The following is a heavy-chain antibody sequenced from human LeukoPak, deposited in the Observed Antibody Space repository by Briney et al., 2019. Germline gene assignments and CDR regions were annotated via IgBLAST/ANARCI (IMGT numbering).Heavy chain of an antibody. D-gene: IGHD1-26*01. V-gene: IGHV3-7*01. J-gene: IGHJ4*02. CDR2: IKQDGSEK. Sequence: GGSLRLSCAASGFTFSSYWMSWVRQAPGKGLEWVANIKQDGSEKYYVDSVKGRFTISRDNAKNSLYLQMNSLRAEDTAVYYCARVYSGSYWVVDYWGQGTLVTVSS. CDR3: ARVYSGSYWVVDY. CDR1: GFTFSSYW.